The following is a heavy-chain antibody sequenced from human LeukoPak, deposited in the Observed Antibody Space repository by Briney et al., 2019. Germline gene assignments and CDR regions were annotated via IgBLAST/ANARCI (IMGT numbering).Heavy chain of an antibody. J-gene: IGHJ6*02. CDR2: IWYDGSNK. CDR3: ARATRNGMDV. Sequence: QPGGSLKLSCAASGFTFSGSSIHWVRQAPGKGLEWVAVIWYDGSNKYYADSVKGRFTISRDNSKNTLYLQMNSLRAEDTAVYYCARATRNGMDVWGQGTTVTVSS. V-gene: IGHV3-33*08. CDR1: GFTFSGSS.